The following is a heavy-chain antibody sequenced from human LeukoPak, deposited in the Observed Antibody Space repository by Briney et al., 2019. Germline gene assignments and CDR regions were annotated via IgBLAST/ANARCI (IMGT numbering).Heavy chain of an antibody. CDR1: GFTVSSNY. V-gene: IGHV3-66*01. J-gene: IGHJ6*02. CDR2: IYTGGTT. D-gene: IGHD3-10*01. Sequence: PGESLRLSCAASGFTVSSNYMNWVRQAPGKGLEWVSVIYTGGTTYYADSVRGRFFISRDTSKNTLSLQMNSLRAEDTAVYYCARGSHYLMDVWGQGTTVTVSS. CDR3: ARGSHYLMDV.